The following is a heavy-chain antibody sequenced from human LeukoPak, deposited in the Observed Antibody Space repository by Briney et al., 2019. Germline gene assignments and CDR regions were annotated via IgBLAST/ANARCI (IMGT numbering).Heavy chain of an antibody. CDR2: IYTSGST. V-gene: IGHV4-4*09. Sequence: PSETLSLTCTVSGGSISSCYWSWIRQPPGKGLEWIGYIYTSGSTNYNPSLKSRVTISVDTSKNQFSLKLSSVTAADTAVYYCARVSPSTNYDLWRTIPGAFDYWGQGTLVTVSS. CDR1: GGSISSCY. CDR3: ARVSPSTNYDLWRTIPGAFDY. D-gene: IGHD3-3*01. J-gene: IGHJ4*02.